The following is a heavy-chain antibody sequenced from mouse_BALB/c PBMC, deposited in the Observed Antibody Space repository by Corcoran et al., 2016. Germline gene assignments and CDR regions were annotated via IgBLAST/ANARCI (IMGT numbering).Heavy chain of an antibody. CDR3: ARRAYYGSSQWNFDV. CDR1: GFSLSTSGMS. CDR2: IWWNDDK. D-gene: IGHD1-1*01. V-gene: IGHV8-8*01. Sequence: VTMKESGTGILQPYQTLSLTCSFSGFSLSTSGMSVVWIRQPSGKGLEWLAHIWWNDDKYYNPALKSRLTIAKDTSNNQVFLKIASVVTADTATYYCARRAYYGSSQWNFDVLGAGTTVTVSS. J-gene: IGHJ1*01.